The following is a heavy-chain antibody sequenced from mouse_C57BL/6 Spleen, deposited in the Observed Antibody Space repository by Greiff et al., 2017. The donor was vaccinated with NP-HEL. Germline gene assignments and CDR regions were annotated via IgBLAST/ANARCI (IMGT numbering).Heavy chain of an antibody. Sequence: EVHLVESEGGLVQPGSSMKLSCTASGFTFSDYYMAWVRQVPEKGLEWVENINYDGSSTYYLDSLKSRFIISRDNAKNILYLQMSSLKSEDTATYYCARDPYGSSYIDVWGTGTTVTVSS. CDR1: GFTFSDYY. V-gene: IGHV5-16*01. CDR2: INYDGSST. CDR3: ARDPYGSSYIDV. D-gene: IGHD1-1*01. J-gene: IGHJ1*03.